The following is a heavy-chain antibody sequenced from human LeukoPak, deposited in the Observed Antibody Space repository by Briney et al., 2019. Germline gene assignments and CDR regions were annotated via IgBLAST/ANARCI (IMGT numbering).Heavy chain of an antibody. D-gene: IGHD2-15*01. CDR3: ARLVEKAVFDY. J-gene: IGHJ4*02. V-gene: IGHV3-7*01. CDR2: IKEDGSDT. CDR1: GFTFSTFW. Sequence: GGSLRLSCAASGFTFSTFWMRWVRQAPGKGLELGINIKEDGSDTYYVSSVEGPYPLSREKASNPLCLQLSTLRAQDRAVEYCARLVEKAVFDYWGQGTLVTV.